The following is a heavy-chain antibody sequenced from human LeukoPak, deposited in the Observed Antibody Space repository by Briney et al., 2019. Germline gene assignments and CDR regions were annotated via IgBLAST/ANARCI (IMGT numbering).Heavy chain of an antibody. J-gene: IGHJ4*02. CDR2: INHSGST. Sequence: SETLSLTCAVYGGSFSGYYWSWIRQPPGKGLEWIGEINHSGSTNYNPSLKSRVTIPVDTSKNQFSLKLSFVTAADTAVYYCARGQSRGYCSGGSCYQKRDYFDYWGQGTLVTVSS. CDR1: GGSFSGYY. V-gene: IGHV4-34*01. CDR3: ARGQSRGYCSGGSCYQKRDYFDY. D-gene: IGHD2-15*01.